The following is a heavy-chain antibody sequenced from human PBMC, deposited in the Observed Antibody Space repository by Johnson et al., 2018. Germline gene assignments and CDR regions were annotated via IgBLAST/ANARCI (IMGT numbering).Heavy chain of an antibody. CDR3: AKDRGLYDSSGYYLDV. CDR1: GFTFRSYA. V-gene: IGHV3-23*04. Sequence: VQLVQSGGGLVQXGGSLRLSCAASGFTFRSYAMSWVRQAPGKGLEWVSAISGSGGSTYYADSVTGRFTISRDNSKNTLYLQMNSLRAEDTAVYYCAKDRGLYDSSGYYLDVWGKGTTVTVSS. J-gene: IGHJ6*03. D-gene: IGHD3-22*01. CDR2: ISGSGGST.